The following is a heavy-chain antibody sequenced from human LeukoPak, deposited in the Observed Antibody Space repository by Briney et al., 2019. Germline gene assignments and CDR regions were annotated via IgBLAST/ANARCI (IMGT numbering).Heavy chain of an antibody. CDR2: IYYSGST. CDR3: ARDSSEYYGSGSYEYYFDY. V-gene: IGHV4-30-4*01. CDR1: GGSISSGDYY. J-gene: IGHJ4*02. D-gene: IGHD3-10*01. Sequence: KPSETLSLTCTVSGGSISSGDYYWSWIRQPPGKGLEWIGYIYYSGSTYYNPSLKSRVTISVDTSKNQFSLKLSSVTAADTAVYYCARDSSEYYGSGSYEYYFDYWGQGTLVTVSS.